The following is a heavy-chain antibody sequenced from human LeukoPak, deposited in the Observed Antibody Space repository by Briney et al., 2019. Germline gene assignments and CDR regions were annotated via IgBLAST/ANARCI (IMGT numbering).Heavy chain of an antibody. CDR2: IYYSGRT. D-gene: IGHD4-11*01. CDR1: GGCISSDY. CDR3: ARGFYSPHY. J-gene: IGHJ4*02. V-gene: IGHV4-59*01. Sequence: SETLSLTCTVSGGCISSDYWSWIRQPPGKGLEWIGYIYYSGRTYYNPSLESRITISVDTSKNQFSLKLSSVTAADTAVYYCARGFYSPHYWGQGTLVSVSS.